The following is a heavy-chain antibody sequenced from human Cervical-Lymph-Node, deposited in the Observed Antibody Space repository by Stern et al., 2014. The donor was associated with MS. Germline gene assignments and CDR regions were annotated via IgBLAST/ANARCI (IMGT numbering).Heavy chain of an antibody. CDR2: IHTVGTT. D-gene: IGHD6-6*01. CDR1: GFPVGASY. CDR3: AREIAGRRFED. Sequence: VQLVQSGGGLVQPGGSLRLSCEASGFPVGASYMNWVRQAPGKGLEWVSRIHTVGTTHYADSVKGRFTISRANAKNALYLQMERLTVEDTAVYYCAREIAGRRFEDWGRGTLVAVSP. J-gene: IGHJ4*02. V-gene: IGHV3-66*01.